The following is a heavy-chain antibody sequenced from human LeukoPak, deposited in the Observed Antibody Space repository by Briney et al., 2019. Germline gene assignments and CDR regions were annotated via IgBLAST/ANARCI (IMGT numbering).Heavy chain of an antibody. CDR2: ISYDGSNK. CDR1: GFTFSSYG. D-gene: IGHD4/OR15-4a*01. V-gene: IGHV3-30*18. Sequence: PGGSLRLSCAASGFTFSSYGMHWVRQAPGKGLEWVAVISYDGSNKYYADSVKGRFTISRDNSKNTLYLQMNSLRAEDTAVYYCAKDPNFAVDYWGQGTLVTVSS. CDR3: AKDPNFAVDY. J-gene: IGHJ4*02.